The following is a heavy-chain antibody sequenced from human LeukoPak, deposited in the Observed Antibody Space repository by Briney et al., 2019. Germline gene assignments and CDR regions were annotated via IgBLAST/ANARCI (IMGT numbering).Heavy chain of an antibody. D-gene: IGHD1-26*01. J-gene: IGHJ4*02. CDR1: GFTFSTYA. V-gene: IGHV3-21*06. CDR2: ISGDNTYI. CDR3: ARLSASSYGKYYFEY. Sequence: PGGSLRLSCAASGFTFSTYAMEWVRQAPGKGLEWVSSISGDNTYIYYADSGKGRFTISRDNAKNSLFLHMSSLRAGDTAVYYCARLSASSYGKYYFEYWGQGALVTVSS.